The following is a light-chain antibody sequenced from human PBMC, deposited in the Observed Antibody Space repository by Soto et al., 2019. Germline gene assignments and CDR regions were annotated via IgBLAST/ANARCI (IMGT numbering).Light chain of an antibody. J-gene: IGKJ5*01. V-gene: IGKV3-11*01. CDR3: QQRSRSIT. CDR1: QSVSSY. Sequence: EIVLTQSPATLSLSPGERATLSCRASQSVSSYLAWNQQKPGQAPRLLIYDASNRATGIPARFSGSGSGTDFTLTISSLEPEDFAVYYCQQRSRSITFGQGTRLEIK. CDR2: DAS.